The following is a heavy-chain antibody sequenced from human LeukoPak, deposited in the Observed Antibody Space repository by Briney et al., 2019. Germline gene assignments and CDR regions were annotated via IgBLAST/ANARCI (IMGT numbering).Heavy chain of an antibody. CDR3: ARGKYCSSTSCYISPLY. J-gene: IGHJ4*02. D-gene: IGHD2-2*02. CDR1: GGTFSSYA. Sequence: ASVKVSCKASGGTFSSYAISWVRQAPGQGLEWMGGIIPIFGTANYAQKFQGRVTITADESTSTAYMELSSLRSEDTALYYCARGKYCSSTSCYISPLYWGQGTLVTVSP. V-gene: IGHV1-69*13. CDR2: IIPIFGTA.